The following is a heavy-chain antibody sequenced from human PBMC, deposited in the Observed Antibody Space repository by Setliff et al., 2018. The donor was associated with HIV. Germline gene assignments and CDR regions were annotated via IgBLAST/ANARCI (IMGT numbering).Heavy chain of an antibody. CDR2: IFXXGTT. Sequence: KPSETLSLTCTVXGGSITGYYWSWVRQPPGKGLEWIGYIFXXGTTNYSPSLNXXXXISVDTSKNSFSLRXXSVXAXDXXXXXCXSVXXXXXXPXXSWGQG. CDR3: XSVXXXXXXPXXS. J-gene: IGHJ5*02. V-gene: IGHV4-4*08. D-gene: IGHD2-2*01. CDR1: GGSITGYY.